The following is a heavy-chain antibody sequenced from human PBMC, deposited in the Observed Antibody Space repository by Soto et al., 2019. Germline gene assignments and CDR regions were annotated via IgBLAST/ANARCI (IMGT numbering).Heavy chain of an antibody. V-gene: IGHV3-30*03. CDR3: ARDIYSYGSVGTPDI. D-gene: IGHD5-18*01. CDR1: GFTFRSYG. J-gene: IGHJ3*02. CDR2: ISNDGNRQ. Sequence: GGSLRLSCAASGFTFRSYGMHCVRQAPGKGLEWVAAISNDGNRQLYADSVKDRFTISRDNSRNTLDLQMNNLRTEDTGVYFCARDIYSYGSVGTPDIWGQGTMVTVSS.